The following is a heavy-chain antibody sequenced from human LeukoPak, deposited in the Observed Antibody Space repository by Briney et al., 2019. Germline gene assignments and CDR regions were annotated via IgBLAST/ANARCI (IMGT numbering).Heavy chain of an antibody. CDR2: IYSGGST. Sequence: PGGSLRLSCAVSGITLSNYGMSWVRQAPGKGLEWVSVIYSGGSTYYADSVKGRFTISRDNSKNTLYLQMNSLRAEDTAVYYCARGGARYLDSWGQGTLVTVSS. D-gene: IGHD3-9*01. J-gene: IGHJ4*02. CDR1: GITLSNYG. CDR3: ARGGARYLDS. V-gene: IGHV3-66*01.